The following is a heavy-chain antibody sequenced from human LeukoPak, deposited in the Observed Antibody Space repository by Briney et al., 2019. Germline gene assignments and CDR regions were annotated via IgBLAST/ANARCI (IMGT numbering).Heavy chain of an antibody. CDR2: ISGSGGST. V-gene: IGHV3-23*01. Sequence: AISGSGGSTYYADSVKGRFTISRDNSKNTLYQQMNSLRAEDTAVYYCAKSRDVVATVFDYWGQGTLVTVSS. J-gene: IGHJ4*02. D-gene: IGHD5-12*01. CDR3: AKSRDVVATVFDY.